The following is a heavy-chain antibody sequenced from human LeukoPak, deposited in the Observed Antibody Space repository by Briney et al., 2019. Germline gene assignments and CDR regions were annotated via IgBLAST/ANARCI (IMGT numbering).Heavy chain of an antibody. CDR2: INPNSGGT. J-gene: IGHJ3*02. CDR3: ARGIGLVTAFDI. CDR1: GYTFTGYY. Sequence: ASVKVSCKASGYTFTGYYMHWVRQAPGQGLEWMGWINPNSGGTNYALKFQGRVAMTRDTSISTAYMELSRLRSDDTAVYYCARGIGLVTAFDIWGQGTMVTVSS. D-gene: IGHD6-19*01. V-gene: IGHV1-2*02.